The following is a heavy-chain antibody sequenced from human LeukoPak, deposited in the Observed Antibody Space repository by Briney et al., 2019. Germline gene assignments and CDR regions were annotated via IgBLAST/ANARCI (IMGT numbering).Heavy chain of an antibody. CDR1: GYTFTSYY. D-gene: IGHD1-26*01. V-gene: IGHV1-46*01. CDR3: ARDRVIVGANDAFDI. CDR2: INPSGGST. Sequence: ASVKVSCKASGYTFTSYYMHWVRQAPGQGLEWTGIINPSGGSTSYAQKFQGRVTMTRDTSTSTVYKELSSLRSEDTAVYYCARDRVIVGANDAFDIWGQGTMVTVSS. J-gene: IGHJ3*02.